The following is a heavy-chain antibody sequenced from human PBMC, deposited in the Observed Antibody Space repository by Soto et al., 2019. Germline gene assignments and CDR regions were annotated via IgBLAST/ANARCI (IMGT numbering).Heavy chain of an antibody. V-gene: IGHV5-51*01. CDR2: IFPGDSDT. Sequence: GESLKISCKALGYTFTNYWIGWVRQTPGKGLEWMGIIFPGDSDTRYNPSFEGQVTVSADESISTAYLQWNTLKASDTAMYYCVRPNFGALTHFDFWGQGTLVTVS. J-gene: IGHJ4*02. CDR3: VRPNFGALTHFDF. D-gene: IGHD3-16*01. CDR1: GYTFTNYW.